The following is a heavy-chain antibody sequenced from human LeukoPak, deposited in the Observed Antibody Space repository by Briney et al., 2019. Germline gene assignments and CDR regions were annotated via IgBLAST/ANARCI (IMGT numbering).Heavy chain of an antibody. J-gene: IGHJ4*02. Sequence: GSLRLSCAASGFTFSSYWMTWIRHAPGKGLEWIGEINHSGSTNYNPSLKSRVTISVDTSKNQFSLKLSSVTAADTAVYYCARYAVTSKGLLYWGQGTLVTVSS. CDR1: GFTFSSYW. V-gene: IGHV4-34*01. CDR2: INHSGST. CDR3: ARYAVTSKGLLY. D-gene: IGHD4-17*01.